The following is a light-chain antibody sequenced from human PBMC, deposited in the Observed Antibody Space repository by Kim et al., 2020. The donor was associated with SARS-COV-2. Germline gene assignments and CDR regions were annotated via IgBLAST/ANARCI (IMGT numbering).Light chain of an antibody. CDR2: AVT. CDR3: MSFTSAATWV. CDR1: SSDIGTYNY. Sequence: GQSITISCTGTSSDIGTYNYVSWYRQPPGKAPQLMIYAVTNRPSGVSNRFSGSKSGTTASLTISGLRAEDEADYYCMSFTSAATWVFGGGTTLTVL. J-gene: IGLJ3*02. V-gene: IGLV2-14*03.